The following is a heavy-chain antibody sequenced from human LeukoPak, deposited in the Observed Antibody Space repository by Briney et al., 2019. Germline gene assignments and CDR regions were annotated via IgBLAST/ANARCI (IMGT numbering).Heavy chain of an antibody. V-gene: IGHV4-59*01. J-gene: IGHJ4*02. CDR1: GGSMRGYY. Sequence: PSETLSLTCTVSGGSMRGYYWSWIRQPPGKGLEGIAYIYYSGSTDYNPSLKSRVTISIDTSKNQFSLKLSSVTAADTALYYCGRVSKVYSYGTLFDYWGQGTLVTVSS. D-gene: IGHD5-18*01. CDR3: GRVSKVYSYGTLFDY. CDR2: IYYSGST.